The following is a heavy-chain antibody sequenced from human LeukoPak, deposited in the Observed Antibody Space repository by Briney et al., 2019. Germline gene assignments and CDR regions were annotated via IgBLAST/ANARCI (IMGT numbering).Heavy chain of an antibody. Sequence: SETLSLTCTVAGGSISSYFWSWIRQPPGKALEWIGYIYHSGSTKYNPSLQSRVTISVDTTKNQFSLQLTSMTAADTAVYYCAGLGYRLGIYYIDDYWGQGTLVTVSS. J-gene: IGHJ4*02. CDR2: IYHSGST. V-gene: IGHV4-59*08. CDR3: AGLGYRLGIYYIDDY. CDR1: GGSISSYF. D-gene: IGHD3-10*01.